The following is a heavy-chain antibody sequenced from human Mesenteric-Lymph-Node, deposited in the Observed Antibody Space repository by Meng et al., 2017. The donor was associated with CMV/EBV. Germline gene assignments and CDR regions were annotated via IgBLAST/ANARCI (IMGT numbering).Heavy chain of an antibody. Sequence: SETLSLTCTVSGGSISSSSYYWGWIRQPPGKGLEWIGSIYYSGSTYYNPSLKSRVTISVDTSKNQFSLKLSSVTAADTAVYYCAGGGGPNSQRFDPWGQGTLVTVSS. J-gene: IGHJ5*02. CDR3: AGGGGPNSQRFDP. CDR1: GGSISSSSYY. V-gene: IGHV4-39*07. CDR2: IYYSGST. D-gene: IGHD2-15*01.